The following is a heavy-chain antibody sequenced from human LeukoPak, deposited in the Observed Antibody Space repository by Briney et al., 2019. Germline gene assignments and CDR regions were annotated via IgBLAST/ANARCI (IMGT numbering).Heavy chain of an antibody. J-gene: IGHJ4*02. D-gene: IGHD3-22*01. CDR1: GFTFSSYW. CDR3: ARGRSGYPFDY. Sequence: GGSLRLSCAASGFTFSSYWMSWVRQAPGKGLEWVANIKQDGSEKYYVDSVKGRFTITRDNAKNSLYLQMNSLRAEDTAVYYCARGRSGYPFDYWGQGTLVTVSS. CDR2: IKQDGSEK. V-gene: IGHV3-7*01.